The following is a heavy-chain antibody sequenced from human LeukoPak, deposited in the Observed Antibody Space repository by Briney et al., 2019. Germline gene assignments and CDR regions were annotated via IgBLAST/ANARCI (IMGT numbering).Heavy chain of an antibody. Sequence: PGGSLRLSCAASGFTFSSYAMSWVRQAPGKGLEWVSVLSGSGDTTFYADSVKGRFTISRDNSKNTLYLQMDSLRTEDTAVYYCAKPLTGVDAFDIWGQGTMVTVSP. J-gene: IGHJ3*02. CDR3: AKPLTGVDAFDI. V-gene: IGHV3-23*01. CDR2: LSGSGDTT. D-gene: IGHD1-20*01. CDR1: GFTFSSYA.